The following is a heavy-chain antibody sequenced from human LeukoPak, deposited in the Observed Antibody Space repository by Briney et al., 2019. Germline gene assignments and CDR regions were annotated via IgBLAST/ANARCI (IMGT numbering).Heavy chain of an antibody. CDR2: FNPENGNT. CDR1: GYSFVGYG. CDR3: ARGSGWLPDF. D-gene: IGHD5-24*01. Sequence: ASVKVSCKASGYSFVGYGITWVRQAPGQGLEWMGWFNPENGNTNYAQKVQGRVAMTADTSTSTSYMELRSLRSDDTAVYYCARGSGWLPDFWGQGTRVTVSS. J-gene: IGHJ4*02. V-gene: IGHV1-18*01.